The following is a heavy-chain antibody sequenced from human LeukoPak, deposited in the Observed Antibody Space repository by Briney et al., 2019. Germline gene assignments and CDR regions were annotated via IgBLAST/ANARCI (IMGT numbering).Heavy chain of an antibody. J-gene: IGHJ4*02. CDR3: ARRYNWNDDGYYFDY. CDR1: GYSFTSYW. Sequence: GESLKISCKGSGYSFTSYWIGWVRQMPGKGLEWMGIIYPGDSDTRYSPSFQGQVTISADKSISTAYLQWSSLKASDTAMYYCARRYNWNDDGYYFDYWGQGTLVTVSS. CDR2: IYPGDSDT. V-gene: IGHV5-51*01. D-gene: IGHD1-1*01.